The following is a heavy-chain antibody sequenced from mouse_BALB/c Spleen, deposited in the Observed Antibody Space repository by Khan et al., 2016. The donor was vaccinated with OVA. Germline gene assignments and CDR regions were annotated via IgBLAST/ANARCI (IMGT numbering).Heavy chain of an antibody. Sequence: EVQLVESGGDLVKPGGSLKLSCAASGFTFSSYSMSWVRQTPDKRLEWVASISSGGDYTYYPDSVKGRFTISRDNATNTLYLQLSDLKSEETAMYDCAGYCTGSFAYWGQGTLVTVSA. D-gene: IGHD2-3*01. CDR2: ISSGGDYT. CDR1: GFTFSSYS. CDR3: AGYCTGSFAY. V-gene: IGHV5-6*01. J-gene: IGHJ3*01.